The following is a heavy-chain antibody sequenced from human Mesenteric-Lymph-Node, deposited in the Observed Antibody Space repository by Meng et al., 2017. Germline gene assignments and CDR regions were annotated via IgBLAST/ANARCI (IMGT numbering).Heavy chain of an antibody. D-gene: IGHD1-1*01. CDR3: ATEERGYFDY. CDR1: GGSFSGYY. Sequence: QVQLQQWGAGLLKPSETLSLTCAVYGGSFSGYYWIWIRQPPGKGLEWIGEINHSGSTNYNPSLKSRVTISVDTSKNQFSLKLSSVTAADTAVYYCATEERGYFDYWGQGTLVTSPQ. V-gene: IGHV4-34*01. CDR2: INHSGST. J-gene: IGHJ4*02.